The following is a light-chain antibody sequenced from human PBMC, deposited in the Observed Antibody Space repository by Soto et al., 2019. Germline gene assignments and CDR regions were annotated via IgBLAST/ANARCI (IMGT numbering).Light chain of an antibody. CDR2: AAS. CDR3: QQSYSTLIT. V-gene: IGKV1-39*01. Sequence: DIQMTQSPSSLSASVGDRVTLTCRASQSISSYLNWYQQKPGKAPKLLIYAASSLQSGVPSRVSGSGSGTDFTLTISSLKPEDFETYYCQQSYSTLITFGQGTRLEIK. J-gene: IGKJ5*01. CDR1: QSISSY.